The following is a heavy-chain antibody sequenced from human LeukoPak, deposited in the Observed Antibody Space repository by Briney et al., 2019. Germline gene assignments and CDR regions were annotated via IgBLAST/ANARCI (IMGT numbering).Heavy chain of an antibody. D-gene: IGHD4-17*01. CDR1: GFTFSRYD. J-gene: IGHJ2*01. CDR3: ARTTVTTGPYWYFDL. Sequence: GGSLRLSCAASGFTFSRYDMHRVRQAAGKGLEWVSAITIAGDTYYPGSVKGRFTISRENAKNSLYLQMNSLRAGDTAVYYCARTTVTTGPYWYFDLWGRGTLVTVSS. V-gene: IGHV3-13*01. CDR2: ITIAGDT.